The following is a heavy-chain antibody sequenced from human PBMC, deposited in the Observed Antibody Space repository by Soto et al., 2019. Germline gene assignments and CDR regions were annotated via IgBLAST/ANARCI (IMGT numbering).Heavy chain of an antibody. V-gene: IGHV4-31*03. CDR3: ARAGELLSTKTYYYYYGMDV. D-gene: IGHD3-10*01. Sequence: SETLSLTCTVSGGSISSGGYYWSWIRQHPGKGLEWIGYIYYSGSTYYNPSLKSRVTISVDTSKNQFSLKLSSVTAADTAVYYFARAGELLSTKTYYYYYGMDVWGQGTTVTVSS. CDR2: IYYSGST. CDR1: GGSISSGGYY. J-gene: IGHJ6*02.